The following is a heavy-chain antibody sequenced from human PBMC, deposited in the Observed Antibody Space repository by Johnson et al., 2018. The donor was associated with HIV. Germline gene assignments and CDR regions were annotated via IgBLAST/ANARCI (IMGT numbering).Heavy chain of an antibody. D-gene: IGHD3-16*01. V-gene: IGHV3-15*01. CDR3: ARGVGGRTADAFDI. CDR1: GFTFSDVW. Sequence: MLLVESGGGLVQPGGSLRLSCAASGFTFSDVWMTWVRQAPGRGLEWLGRIKTKTEGGTTDYAAPVKGRFTISRDDSINTVYLQMNSRRAEDTAVYYCARGVGGRTADAFDIWGQGTMVTVSS. CDR2: IKTKTEGGTT. J-gene: IGHJ3*02.